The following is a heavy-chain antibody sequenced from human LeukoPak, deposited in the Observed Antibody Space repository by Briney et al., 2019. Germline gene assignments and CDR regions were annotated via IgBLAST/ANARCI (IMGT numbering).Heavy chain of an antibody. Sequence: GGSLRLSCAASGFTFSNYWMHWVRQAPGKGLVWVSRIDPDGSNTTYADSVKGRFTISRDNAKNTLYLQMNSLRAEDTAVYYCARILYCTSISCYSSWGQGPLVSVSS. V-gene: IGHV3-74*01. CDR2: IDPDGSNT. J-gene: IGHJ1*01. D-gene: IGHD2-2*01. CDR3: ARILYCTSISCYSS. CDR1: GFTFSNYW.